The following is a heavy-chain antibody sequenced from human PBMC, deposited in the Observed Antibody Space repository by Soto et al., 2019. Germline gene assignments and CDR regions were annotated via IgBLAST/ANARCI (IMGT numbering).Heavy chain of an antibody. CDR3: AKERRYSFDAFDI. Sequence: HEQLVESGGGVVQAGRSLRLSCAASGFNFNFFGMHWVRQAPGKGLEWVAVISYDGRDKYYADSVKGRFTMSRDNSKNMVYLEISSLRPEDTSVYYCAKERRYSFDAFDIWGHGTMVTVSS. J-gene: IGHJ3*02. V-gene: IGHV3-30*18. CDR1: GFNFNFFG. CDR2: ISYDGRDK. D-gene: IGHD5-12*01.